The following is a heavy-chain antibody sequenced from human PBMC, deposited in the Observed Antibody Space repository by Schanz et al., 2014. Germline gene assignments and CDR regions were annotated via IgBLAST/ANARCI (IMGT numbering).Heavy chain of an antibody. CDR2: LNPDSGET. D-gene: IGHD3-10*01. V-gene: IGHV1-2*02. J-gene: IGHJ4*02. CDR3: ARGGVLVLPPGTVKKGNDY. CDR1: GYSFSDYF. Sequence: QVQLVQSGADVKKPGASVKVSCKTSGYSFSDYFIHWVRQAPGQGLEWMGWLNPDSGETLYAQRFQGRVTLTRDTSIRTAYMDLRSLLSDDAAVYFCARGGVLVLPPGTVKKGNDYWGQGTLVTVSS.